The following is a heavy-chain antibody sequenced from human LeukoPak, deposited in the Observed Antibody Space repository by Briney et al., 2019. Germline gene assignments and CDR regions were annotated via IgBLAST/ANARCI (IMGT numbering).Heavy chain of an antibody. J-gene: IGHJ4*02. CDR1: GGSISSGGYY. D-gene: IGHD3-3*02. CDR2: IYESGDT. CDR3: ARLLAADPNLDY. V-gene: IGHV4-30-2*01. Sequence: SETLSFTCTVSGGSISSGGYYWSWIRQPPGKGLEWIAYIYESGDTYQNPSLKGRVTISADRSKNQFSLKLTSVTAADTAIYYCARLLAADPNLDYWGQGTLVTVSS.